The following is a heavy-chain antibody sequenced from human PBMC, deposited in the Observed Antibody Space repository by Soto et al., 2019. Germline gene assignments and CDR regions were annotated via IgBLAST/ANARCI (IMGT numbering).Heavy chain of an antibody. CDR2: ISHSGTT. V-gene: IGHV4-34*01. Sequence: PSETLSLTCAVYGGSFSGYHWTWIRQPPGKGLEWIGKISHSGTTNYNPSLKSRVTMSLDMSKNHFSLKLSSLTAADTAVYYCARGEIGWFGELIRFYYYNAMDVWGQGTTVTVS. D-gene: IGHD3-10*01. J-gene: IGHJ6*02. CDR3: ARGEIGWFGELIRFYYYNAMDV. CDR1: GGSFSGYH.